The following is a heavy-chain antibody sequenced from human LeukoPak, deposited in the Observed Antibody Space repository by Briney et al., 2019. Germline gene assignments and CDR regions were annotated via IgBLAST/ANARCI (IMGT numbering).Heavy chain of an antibody. CDR1: GFTFSSYA. V-gene: IGHV3-30*04. CDR2: ISYDGSNK. J-gene: IGHJ4*02. Sequence: GGSPRLSCAASGFTFSSYAMHWVRQAPGKGLEWVAVISYDGSNKYYADSVKGRFTISRDNAKNSLYLQMNSLRAEDTAVYYCARATAYSSSWYNYWGQGTLVTVSS. D-gene: IGHD6-13*01. CDR3: ARATAYSSSWYNY.